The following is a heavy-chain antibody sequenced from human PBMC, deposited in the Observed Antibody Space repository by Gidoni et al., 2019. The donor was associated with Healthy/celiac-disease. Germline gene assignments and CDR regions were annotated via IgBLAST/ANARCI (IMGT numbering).Heavy chain of an antibody. Sequence: QVQLLESGGGVVQPGRSLRLSCAASGFTFSSYAMHWVRQAPGKGLEWVAVISYDGSNKYYADSVKGRFTISRDNSKNTLYLQMNSLRAEDTAVYYCARGGPYCSGGSCYSFAFDIWGQGTMVTVSS. D-gene: IGHD2-15*01. J-gene: IGHJ3*02. V-gene: IGHV3-30*04. CDR1: GFTFSSYA. CDR3: ARGGPYCSGGSCYSFAFDI. CDR2: ISYDGSNK.